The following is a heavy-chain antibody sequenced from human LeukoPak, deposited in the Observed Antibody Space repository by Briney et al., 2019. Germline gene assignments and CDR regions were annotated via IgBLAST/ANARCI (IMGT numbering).Heavy chain of an antibody. J-gene: IGHJ2*01. D-gene: IGHD5-12*01. V-gene: IGHV1-58*01. Sequence: ASVTVSCKASGFTFTISAVQWVRQARGQRLEWIGWIVVGSGNTNYAQKFQERVTITRDMSTSTAYMELSSLRSEDTAVYYCAAGDIVAGIGIGYFDLWGRGTLVTVSS. CDR1: GFTFTISA. CDR2: IVVGSGNT. CDR3: AAGDIVAGIGIGYFDL.